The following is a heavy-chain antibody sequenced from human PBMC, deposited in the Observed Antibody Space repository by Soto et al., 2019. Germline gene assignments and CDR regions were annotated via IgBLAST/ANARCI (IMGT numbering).Heavy chain of an antibody. V-gene: IGHV1-18*01. CDR1: GYTFTSYG. D-gene: IGHD6-19*01. J-gene: IGHJ4*02. Sequence: QVQLVQSGAEVKKPGASVKVSCKASGYTFTSYGISWVRQAPGHGLEWMGWISAYNGNTNYAQKLQGRVTMTTDTSTSTAYKELRSLRSDDTAVYYCERALVDSSGWLQLDYWGQGTLVTVSS. CDR2: ISAYNGNT. CDR3: ERALVDSSGWLQLDY.